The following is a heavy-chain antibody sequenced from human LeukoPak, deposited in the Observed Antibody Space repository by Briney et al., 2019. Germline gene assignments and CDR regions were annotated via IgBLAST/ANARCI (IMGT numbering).Heavy chain of an antibody. D-gene: IGHD4-23*01. CDR1: GGTFSNYA. V-gene: IGHV1-69*13. CDR3: ARGWLAETMVVTPYNY. CDR2: IIPIFGTA. Sequence: SVKVSCKASGGTFSNYAISWVRQAPGQGLEWMGGIIPIFGTANYAQKFQGRVTITADESTSTAYMELTSLRSEDTAVYYCARGWLAETMVVTPYNYWGQGTLVTVSS. J-gene: IGHJ4*02.